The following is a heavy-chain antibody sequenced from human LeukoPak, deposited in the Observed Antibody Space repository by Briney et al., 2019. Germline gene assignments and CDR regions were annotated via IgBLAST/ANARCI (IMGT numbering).Heavy chain of an antibody. J-gene: IGHJ4*02. CDR2: IRYDGSNK. CDR3: ARNSNGMSN. D-gene: IGHD2-8*01. Sequence: PGGSLRPSCAASGFTFSSYAMSWVRQAPGKGLEWVAFIRYDGSNKYYADSVKGRFTISRDNAKNTLYLQMSSLRAEDTAMYYCARNSNGMSNWGQGTLVIVSS. CDR1: GFTFSSYA. V-gene: IGHV3-33*08.